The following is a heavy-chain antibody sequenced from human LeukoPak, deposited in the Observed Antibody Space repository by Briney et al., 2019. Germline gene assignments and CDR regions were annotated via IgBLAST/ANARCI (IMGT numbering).Heavy chain of an antibody. CDR2: FDPEDGET. Sequence: VSVKVSCKVSGYTLTELSMHWVRQAPGKGLEWMGGFDPEDGETTYAQKFQGRVTMTEDTSTDTAYMELSSLRSEDTAVYYCATWGGGDFDYWGQGTLVTVSS. CDR3: ATWGGGDFDY. CDR1: GYTLTELS. J-gene: IGHJ4*02. D-gene: IGHD3-16*01. V-gene: IGHV1-24*01.